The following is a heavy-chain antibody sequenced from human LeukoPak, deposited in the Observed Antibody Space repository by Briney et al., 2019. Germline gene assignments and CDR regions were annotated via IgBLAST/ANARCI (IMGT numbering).Heavy chain of an antibody. CDR1: GGSINSYY. D-gene: IGHD3-10*01. Sequence: SETLSLTCTVPGGSINSYYWSWIRQPPGKGLESIGYIYYSGSTNYNPSLKSRVTISVDTSKNQFSLNLSSVTAADTAVYYCARGAYGSGIRAYYYYYMDVWGKGTTVTVSS. J-gene: IGHJ6*03. CDR2: IYYSGST. V-gene: IGHV4-59*01. CDR3: ARGAYGSGIRAYYYYYMDV.